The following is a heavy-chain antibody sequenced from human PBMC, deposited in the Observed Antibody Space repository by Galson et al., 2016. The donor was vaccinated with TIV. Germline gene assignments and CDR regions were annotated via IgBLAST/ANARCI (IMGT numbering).Heavy chain of an antibody. D-gene: IGHD3-10*01. V-gene: IGHV3-23*01. CDR1: GLVSSSFA. Sequence: LRLSCAASGLVSSSFAMNWVRQAPGTGLEWVSTISNTGADTFHADSVKGRFAISRDNSKNMLYLHMTSLRADDTAVYYCAKGSTWFGESLSHWGQGTPVTVSS. CDR3: AKGSTWFGESLSH. CDR2: ISNTGADT. J-gene: IGHJ4*02.